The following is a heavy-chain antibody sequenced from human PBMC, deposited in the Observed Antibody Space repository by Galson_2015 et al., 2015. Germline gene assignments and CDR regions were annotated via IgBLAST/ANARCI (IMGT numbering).Heavy chain of an antibody. Sequence: SLRLSCAASTFAFSIYEMNWIRQAPGKGLEWVSYITSTGDTTYYADSVKGRFTVSRDNVKNSLFLQMNSLRAEDTALYYCAKTTVAAGSSWYMDAWGKGTTVTVSS. J-gene: IGHJ6*03. D-gene: IGHD4-23*01. CDR2: ITSTGDTT. V-gene: IGHV3-48*03. CDR3: AKTTVAAGSSWYMDA. CDR1: TFAFSIYE.